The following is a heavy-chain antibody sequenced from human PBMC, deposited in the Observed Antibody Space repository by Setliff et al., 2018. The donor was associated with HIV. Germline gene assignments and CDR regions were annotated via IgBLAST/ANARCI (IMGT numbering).Heavy chain of an antibody. J-gene: IGHJ4*02. CDR2: LSPSGTT. CDR3: ASFFVTTVTNQDY. V-gene: IGHV4-34*01. CDR1: GDSIESHY. Sequence: KPSETLSLTCSVSGDSIESHYWSWIRQPPGKGLEWIGELSPSGTTRSNPSLQSRVTISLDTSNNQFSLKLTSVTAADTAMYYCASFFVTTVTNQDYWGQGTPVTVS. D-gene: IGHD4-17*01.